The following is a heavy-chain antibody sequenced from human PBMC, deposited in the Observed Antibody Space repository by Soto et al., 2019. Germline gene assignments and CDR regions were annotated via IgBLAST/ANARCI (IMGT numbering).Heavy chain of an antibody. Sequence: ASVKVSCKSSGYVFTGYYMHWVRQAPGQGLEWLGWINPISGDTKYAQKFQGWVTMTRDTSSNTVYMELTRLRSDDTAVYYCARDYGAAAGTSLNWFDPWGQGTLVPVSS. CDR1: GYVFTGYY. V-gene: IGHV1-2*04. J-gene: IGHJ5*02. CDR3: ARDYGAAAGTSLNWFDP. D-gene: IGHD6-13*01. CDR2: INPISGDT.